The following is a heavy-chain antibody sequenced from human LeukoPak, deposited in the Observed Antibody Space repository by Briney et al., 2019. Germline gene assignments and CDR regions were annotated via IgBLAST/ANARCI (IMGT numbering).Heavy chain of an antibody. D-gene: IGHD3-3*01. CDR2: ISGSGGST. Sequence: SGGSLRLSCAASGFTFSSYAMSWVRQAPGKGLEWVSTISGSGGSTDYADSVKGRFTISRDNSKNTLYLQMDSLGAEDTAEYYCATMGYDFWSGYWLDYCGQGTLVTVSS. CDR3: ATMGYDFWSGYWLDY. V-gene: IGHV3-23*01. J-gene: IGHJ4*02. CDR1: GFTFSSYA.